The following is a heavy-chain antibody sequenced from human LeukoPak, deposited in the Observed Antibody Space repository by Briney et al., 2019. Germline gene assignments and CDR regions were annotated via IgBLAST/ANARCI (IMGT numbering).Heavy chain of an antibody. CDR3: ATEKAVRGLGTYYYYYGMDV. CDR1: GFTFDDYT. J-gene: IGHJ6*02. Sequence: GGSLRLSCAASGFTFDDYTMRWVRQAPGKGLEWVSLISWDGGSTYYADSVKGRFTISRDNSKNSLYLQMNSLRTEDTALYYCATEKAVRGLGTYYYYYGMDVWGQGTTVTVSS. V-gene: IGHV3-43*01. D-gene: IGHD3-16*01. CDR2: ISWDGGST.